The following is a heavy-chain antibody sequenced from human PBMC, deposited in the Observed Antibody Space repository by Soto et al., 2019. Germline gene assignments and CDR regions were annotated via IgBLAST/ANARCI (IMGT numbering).Heavy chain of an antibody. CDR2: TGLNGRTT. J-gene: IGHJ4*02. CDR1: GFTFSMSA. Sequence: EVQLLESGGGLVQPGGSLRLSCAASGFTFSMSAMTWVRQAPGKGLEWVSTTGLNGRTTYYEDSVKGRFTVSRDNSKNTLGLHMSNLRAEDTAVYYCVTVHSTSRSFDYWAQGTLVTVSS. D-gene: IGHD6-6*01. CDR3: VTVHSTSRSFDY. V-gene: IGHV3-23*01.